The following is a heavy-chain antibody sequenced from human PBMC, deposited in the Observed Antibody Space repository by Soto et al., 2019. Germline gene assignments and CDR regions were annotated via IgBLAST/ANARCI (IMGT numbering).Heavy chain of an antibody. Sequence: GASVKVSCKASGFTFTSSAVQWVRQARGQRLEWIGWIVVGSGNTNYAQKFQERVTITRDMSTSTAYMELSSLRSEDTAVYYCAGGYYDFWSGYYNYYGMDVWGQGTTVTVSS. CDR1: GFTFTSSA. D-gene: IGHD3-3*01. V-gene: IGHV1-58*01. CDR3: AGGYYDFWSGYYNYYGMDV. J-gene: IGHJ6*02. CDR2: IVVGSGNT.